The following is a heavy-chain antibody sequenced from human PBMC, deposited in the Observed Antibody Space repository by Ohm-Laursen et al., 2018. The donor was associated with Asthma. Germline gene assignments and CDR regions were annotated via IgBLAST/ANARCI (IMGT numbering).Heavy chain of an antibody. CDR3: ARAYDILTGYYFVSWFDP. CDR2: INAGNGNT. V-gene: IGHV1-3*01. J-gene: IGHJ5*02. CDR1: GYTFTSYA. D-gene: IGHD3-9*01. Sequence: ASVKVSCKASGYTFTSYAMHWVRQAPGQRLEWKGWINAGNGNTKYSQRFQGRVTITRDTSASTAYMELSSLRSEDTAVYYCARAYDILTGYYFVSWFDPWGQGTLVTVSS.